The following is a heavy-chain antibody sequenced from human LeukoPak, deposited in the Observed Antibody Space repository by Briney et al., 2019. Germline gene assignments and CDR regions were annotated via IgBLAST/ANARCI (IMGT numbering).Heavy chain of an antibody. Sequence: SETLSLTCTVSGGSISSGGYYWSWIRQPPGKGLEWIGYIYYSGSTNYNPSLKSRVTISVDTSKNQFSLKLSSVTAADTAVYYCARVPSSSWYRRYFDLWGRGTLVTVSS. D-gene: IGHD6-13*01. CDR3: ARVPSSSWYRRYFDL. V-gene: IGHV4-61*08. CDR1: GGSISSGGYY. J-gene: IGHJ2*01. CDR2: IYYSGST.